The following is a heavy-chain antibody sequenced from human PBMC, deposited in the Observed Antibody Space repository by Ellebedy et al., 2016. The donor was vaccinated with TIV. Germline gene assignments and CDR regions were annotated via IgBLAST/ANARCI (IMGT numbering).Heavy chain of an antibody. D-gene: IGHD3-9*01. CDR1: GFTFSSYG. V-gene: IGHV3-33*01. J-gene: IGHJ6*02. Sequence: GESLKISXAASGFTFSSYGMHWVRQAPGKGLEWVAVIWYDGSNKYYADSVKGRFTISRDNSKNTLYLQMNSLRAEDTAVYYCARDPKLRYFDWSLDYYYYGMDVWGQGTTVTVSS. CDR3: ARDPKLRYFDWSLDYYYYGMDV. CDR2: IWYDGSNK.